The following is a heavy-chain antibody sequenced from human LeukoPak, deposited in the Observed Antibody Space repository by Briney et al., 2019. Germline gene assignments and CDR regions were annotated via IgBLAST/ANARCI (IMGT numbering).Heavy chain of an antibody. CDR1: GYSISSGYY. J-gene: IGHJ4*02. CDR2: IYHSGST. CDR3: ARASPPGIAAAGIDY. D-gene: IGHD6-13*01. V-gene: IGHV4-38-2*02. Sequence: SETLSLTCTVSGYSISSGYYWGWIRQPPGKGLEWIGSIYHSGSTYYNPSLKSRVTISVDTSKNQFSLKLSSVTAADTAVYYCARASPPGIAAAGIDYWGQGTLVTVSS.